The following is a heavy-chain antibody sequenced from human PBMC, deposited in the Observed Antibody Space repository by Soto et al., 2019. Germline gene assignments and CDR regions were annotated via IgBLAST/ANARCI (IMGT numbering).Heavy chain of an antibody. J-gene: IGHJ4*02. CDR1: GYNFTTHW. Sequence: PGESLKISCQASGYNFTTHWIAWVRQMPGKGLEWMGIIYPGDSDIRYSPSFQGQVTLSADKSINTAYLQWISLKASDTAIYYCARHDHYSSGFSTYYDSRSQGTLVSV. V-gene: IGHV5-51*01. CDR2: IYPGDSDI. D-gene: IGHD3-3*01. CDR3: ARHDHYSSGFSTYYDS.